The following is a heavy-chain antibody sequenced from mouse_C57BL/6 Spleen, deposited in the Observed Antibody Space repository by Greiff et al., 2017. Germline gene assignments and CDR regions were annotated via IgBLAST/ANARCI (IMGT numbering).Heavy chain of an antibody. V-gene: IGHV1-81*01. CDR3: TYGGGAMDY. D-gene: IGHD1-1*02. J-gene: IGHJ4*01. CDR2: IYPRSGNT. CDR1: GNTFTSYG. Sequence: QVQLQQSGAELARPGASVKRSCRASGNTFTSYGISWVKPRTGQGLGWIGEIYPRSGNTYYNEKFKGKATLTADKSSSTAYMELRSLTSEDSAVYFCTYGGGAMDYWGQGTSVTVSS.